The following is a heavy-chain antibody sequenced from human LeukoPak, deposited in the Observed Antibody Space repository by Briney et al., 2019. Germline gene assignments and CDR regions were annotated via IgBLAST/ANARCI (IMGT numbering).Heavy chain of an antibody. V-gene: IGHV1-69*13. D-gene: IGHD3-10*02. J-gene: IGHJ6*04. CDR2: IIPIFGTA. Sequence: GASVKVSCKASGCTFSSYAISWVRQAPGQGLEWMGGIIPIFGTANYAQKFQGRVTITADESTSTAYMELSSLRSEDTAVYYCARGLFGESLAYYYGMDVWGKRATVTVSS. CDR3: ARGLFGESLAYYYGMDV. CDR1: GCTFSSYA.